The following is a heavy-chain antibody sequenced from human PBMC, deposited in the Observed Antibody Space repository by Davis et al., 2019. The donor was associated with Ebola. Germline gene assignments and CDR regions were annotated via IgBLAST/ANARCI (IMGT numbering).Heavy chain of an antibody. V-gene: IGHV4-61*08. J-gene: IGHJ6*03. CDR1: SGSVNSNVYS. Sequence: MPSETLSLTCTVASGSVNSNVYSWNWIRQSPEKGLEWIGFIYNRGTTNYNPSLNSRVTISKDTSRNQFSLELRSVTAADTAVYHCAALFSGSYLAYVDVWGKGTTVTVS. CDR2: IYNRGTT. CDR3: AALFSGSYLAYVDV. D-gene: IGHD1-26*01.